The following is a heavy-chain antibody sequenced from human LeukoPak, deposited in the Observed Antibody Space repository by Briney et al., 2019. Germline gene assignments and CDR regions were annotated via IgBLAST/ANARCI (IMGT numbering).Heavy chain of an antibody. V-gene: IGHV3-53*01. CDR2: FYKGDST. Sequence: GGSLRLSCAASGFTFSSYAMSWVRQAPGKGLEWVSFFYKGDSTYYAESVRGRFTISRDNSKNTLYLLMNSLIPEDTAVYYCVREVVSSPSYFDSWGQGTLVTVSS. J-gene: IGHJ4*02. CDR3: VREVVSSPSYFDS. D-gene: IGHD2-15*01. CDR1: GFTFSSYA.